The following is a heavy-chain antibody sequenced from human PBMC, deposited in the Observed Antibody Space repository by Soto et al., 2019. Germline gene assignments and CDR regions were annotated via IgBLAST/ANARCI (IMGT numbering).Heavy chain of an antibody. J-gene: IGHJ4*02. Sequence: EVQLVESGGGLVQPGGSLRLSCAASGFAFSSYWMTWVRQAPGEGLEWVGNIRQDGSDKYYGDSVKGQFSISRDNAKNSLYLQMNSLRAEDTAVYYCERDYYASGSHDHWGQGTLVTVSS. CDR2: IRQDGSDK. D-gene: IGHD3-10*01. CDR1: GFAFSSYW. V-gene: IGHV3-7*01. CDR3: ERDYYASGSHDH.